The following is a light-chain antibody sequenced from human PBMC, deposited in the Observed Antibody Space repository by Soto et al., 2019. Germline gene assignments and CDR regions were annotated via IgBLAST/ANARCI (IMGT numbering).Light chain of an antibody. CDR3: QQRSDWPLT. V-gene: IGKV3-11*01. CDR1: QGVGNI. J-gene: IGKJ4*01. CDR2: DAS. Sequence: DIVLPQSPATLSLSPGESATLSCRASQGVGNILAWYQQKPGQPPRLLMYDASERATGIPARFSGSGSGTDFTLTISSLEPDDVAVYYCQQRSDWPLTFGGGTKVEIK.